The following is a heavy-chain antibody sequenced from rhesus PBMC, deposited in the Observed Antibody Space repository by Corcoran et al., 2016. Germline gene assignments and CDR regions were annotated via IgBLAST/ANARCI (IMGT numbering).Heavy chain of an antibody. J-gene: IGHJ4*01. Sequence: EVQLVESGGGLVQPGGSLRLSCVASGFTFSSSAMHWVRQASGKGREWVGLIRSKSNKYGTGYAASVKGRFTISRDDSKNTAYLQMNSLKTEDTAVYYCARDPDWGQGVLVTVSS. V-gene: IGHV3-118*01. CDR3: ARDPD. CDR1: GFTFSSSA. CDR2: IRSKSNKYGT.